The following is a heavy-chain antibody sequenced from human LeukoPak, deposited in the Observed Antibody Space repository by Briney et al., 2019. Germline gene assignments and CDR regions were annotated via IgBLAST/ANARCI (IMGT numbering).Heavy chain of an antibody. CDR2: IYYSGST. Sequence: SETLSLTCTVSGGSIGSSSYYWGWIRQPPGKGLEWIGSIYYSGSTYYNPSLKSRVTISVDTSKNQFSLKLSSVTAADTAVYYCATWGVATNYFDYWGQGTLVTVSS. CDR3: ATWGVATNYFDY. CDR1: GGSIGSSSYY. V-gene: IGHV4-39*01. J-gene: IGHJ4*02. D-gene: IGHD5-12*01.